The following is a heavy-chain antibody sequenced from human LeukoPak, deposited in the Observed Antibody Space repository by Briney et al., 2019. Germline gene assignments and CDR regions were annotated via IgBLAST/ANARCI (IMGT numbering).Heavy chain of an antibody. J-gene: IGHJ5*02. V-gene: IGHV3-53*01. CDR1: GVTVRSNY. D-gene: IGHD6-13*01. Sequence: GGSLRLSCAASGVTVRSNYMSWVRQAPGKGLEWVSVIYTGGGTYYADSVKGRFTLSRDNSKNTVYLQMNTLRAEDTAVYYCASHGYPSGWFDPWGRGTLVTVSS. CDR2: IYTGGGT. CDR3: ASHGYPSGWFDP.